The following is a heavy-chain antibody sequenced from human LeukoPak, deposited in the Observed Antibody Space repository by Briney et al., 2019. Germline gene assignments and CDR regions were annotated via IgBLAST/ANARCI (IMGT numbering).Heavy chain of an antibody. V-gene: IGHV6-1*01. D-gene: IGHD6-19*01. CDR1: GDSVSSNSAA. Sequence: SQTLSLTCDISGDSVSSNSAAWNWIRQSPSRGLEWLGRTYYRSKSYNDYAVSVKSRITINADTSKNQFSLQVNSVTPEDTAVYYCARGTRYSSGWTFDYWGQGTLVTVSS. CDR2: TYYRSKSYN. CDR3: ARGTRYSSGWTFDY. J-gene: IGHJ4*02.